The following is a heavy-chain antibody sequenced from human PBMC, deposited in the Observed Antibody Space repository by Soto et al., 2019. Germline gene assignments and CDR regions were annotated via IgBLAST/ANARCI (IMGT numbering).Heavy chain of an antibody. CDR2: IIPLFGSA. D-gene: IGHD1-7*01. V-gene: IGHV1-69*13. CDR3: ARPPGSTHEYSYGMDV. J-gene: IGHJ6*02. CDR1: GGSFSSYA. Sequence: GASVKVSGKSTGGSFSSYAIGWVRQAPGQGLEWMGGIIPLFGSANYAQKFQGRVTITGDESTSTAYMELSSLRSENTAVYYCARPPGSTHEYSYGMDVWGQGTTVTVSS.